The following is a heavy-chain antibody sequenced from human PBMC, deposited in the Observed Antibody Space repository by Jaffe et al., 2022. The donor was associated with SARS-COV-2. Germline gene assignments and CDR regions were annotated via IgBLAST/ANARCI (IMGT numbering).Heavy chain of an antibody. CDR2: TSGSGGNT. CDR3: AKAGAVGGTRWYFDL. V-gene: IGHV3-23*01. J-gene: IGHJ2*01. Sequence: EVQVLESGGDLVQPGGSLRLSCAASGFTFSSYAMSWVRQAPGKGLEWVSATSGSGGNTNYADSVKGRFTISRDNSENTLYLQMNSLRAEDTAIYYCAKAGAVGGTRWYFDLWGRGTLVTVSS. D-gene: IGHD6-19*01. CDR1: GFTFSSYA.